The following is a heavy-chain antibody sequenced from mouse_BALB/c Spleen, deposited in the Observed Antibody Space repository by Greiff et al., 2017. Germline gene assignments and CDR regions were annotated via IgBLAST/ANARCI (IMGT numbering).Heavy chain of an antibody. D-gene: IGHD1-1*01. J-gene: IGHJ2*01. V-gene: IGHV5-6-3*01. CDR2: INSNGGST. CDR1: GFTFSSYG. Sequence: EVMLVESGGGLVKPGGSLKLSCAASGFTFSSYGMSWVRQTPDKRLELVATINSNGGSTYYPDSVKGRFTISRDNAKNTLYLQMSSLKSEDTAMYYCARDRGTPGSSYYFDYWGQGTTLTVSS. CDR3: ARDRGTPGSSYYFDY.